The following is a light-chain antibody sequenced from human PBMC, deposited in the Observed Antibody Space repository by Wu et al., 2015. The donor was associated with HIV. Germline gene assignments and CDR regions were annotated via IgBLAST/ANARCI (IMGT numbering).Light chain of an antibody. CDR3: QQYGSSPYH. Sequence: EIVLTQSPGTLSLSPGERATLSCRASQSVSSSYLAWYQQKPGQAPRLLIYGASSRATGIPDRFSGSGSGTDFTLTISRLEPEDFAVYYCQQYGSSPYHFGQGTRLE. J-gene: IGKJ5*01. V-gene: IGKV3-20*01. CDR1: QSVSSSY. CDR2: GAS.